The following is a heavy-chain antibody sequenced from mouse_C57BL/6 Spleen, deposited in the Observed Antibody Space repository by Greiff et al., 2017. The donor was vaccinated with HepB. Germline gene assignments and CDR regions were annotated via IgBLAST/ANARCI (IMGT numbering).Heavy chain of an antibody. Sequence: VQLQQSGPELVKPGASVKIPCKASGYTFTDYNMDWVKQSHGKSLEWIGDINPNNGGTIYNQKFKGKATLTEDKSSSTAYMELRSLTSEDTAVYYCARGIYYSHWYFDVWGTGTTVTVSS. CDR3: ARGIYYSHWYFDV. CDR2: INPNNGGT. CDR1: GYTFTDYN. V-gene: IGHV1-18*01. J-gene: IGHJ1*03. D-gene: IGHD2-12*01.